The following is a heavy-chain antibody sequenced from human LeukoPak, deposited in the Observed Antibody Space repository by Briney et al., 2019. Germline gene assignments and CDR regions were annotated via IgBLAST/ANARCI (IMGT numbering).Heavy chain of an antibody. V-gene: IGHV3-23*01. CDR3: ARKSASGNYPLDY. CDR2: ISADSATT. CDR1: GFTFGTHT. D-gene: IGHD3-10*01. Sequence: GGSLGLSCTTSGFTFGTHTMHWFRQAPGKGLQWVSVISADSATTFYADSVKGRFTISRDNAKNTVFLQMSSLRAEDTALYYCARKSASGNYPLDYWGQGTLVTVSS. J-gene: IGHJ4*02.